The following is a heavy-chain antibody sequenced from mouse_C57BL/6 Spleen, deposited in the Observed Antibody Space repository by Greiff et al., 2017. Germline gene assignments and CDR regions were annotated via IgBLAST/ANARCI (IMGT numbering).Heavy chain of an antibody. D-gene: IGHD2-5*01. Sequence: QVQLQQSGPELVKPGASVKISCKASGYSFTSYYIHWVKQRPGQGLEWIGWIYPGSGNTKYNEKFKGKATLTADTSSCTAYMRLSSLTSEDSAVYYCARGYYSNYNFDYWGQGTTLTVSS. J-gene: IGHJ2*01. CDR3: ARGYYSNYNFDY. CDR2: IYPGSGNT. V-gene: IGHV1-66*01. CDR1: GYSFTSYY.